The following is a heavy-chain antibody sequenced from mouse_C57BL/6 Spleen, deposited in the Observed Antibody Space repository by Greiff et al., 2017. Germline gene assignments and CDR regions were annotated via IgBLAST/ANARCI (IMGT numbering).Heavy chain of an antibody. CDR2: INYDGSST. J-gene: IGHJ4*01. CDR1: GFTFSDYY. V-gene: IGHV5-16*01. CDR3: ARDMDYGSFYAMVH. Sequence: EVKVEESEGGLVQPGSSMKLSCTASGFTFSDYYMAWVRQVPEKGLEWVANINYDGSSTYYLDSLKSRFIISRDNAKNILYLQMSSLKSEDTATYYCARDMDYGSFYAMVHWGKGTSDTVAS. D-gene: IGHD1-1*01.